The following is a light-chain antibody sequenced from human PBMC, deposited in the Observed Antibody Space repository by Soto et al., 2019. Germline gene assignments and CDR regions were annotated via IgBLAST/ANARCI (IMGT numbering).Light chain of an antibody. CDR2: DAF. J-gene: IGKJ2*01. CDR3: QHRTNWPQT. Sequence: EIVLTQSPATLSLSPGERATLSCRASQSVSSYLVWYQQKPGQAPRLLMYDAFNRAAGIPARFSGSGSGTDFPLTISSLEPEDFAVYYCQHRTNWPQTFGQGTKLDIK. V-gene: IGKV3-11*01. CDR1: QSVSSY.